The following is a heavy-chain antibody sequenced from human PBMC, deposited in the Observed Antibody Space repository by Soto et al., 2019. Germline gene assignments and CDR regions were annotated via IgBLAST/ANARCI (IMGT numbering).Heavy chain of an antibody. CDR1: GGSISSSSYY. V-gene: IGHV4-39*01. J-gene: IGHJ6*03. CDR2: IYYSGST. CDR3: ARQRVVLFKDYYYYYYMDV. Sequence: SETLSLTCTVSGGSISSSSYYWGWIRQPPGKGLEWIGSIYYSGSTYYNPSLKSRVTISVDTFKNQFSLKLSSVTAADTAVYYCARQRVVLFKDYYYYYYMDVWGKGTTVTVSS. D-gene: IGHD2-21*01.